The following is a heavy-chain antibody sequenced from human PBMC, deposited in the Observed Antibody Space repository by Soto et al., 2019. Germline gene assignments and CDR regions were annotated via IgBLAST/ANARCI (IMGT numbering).Heavy chain of an antibody. D-gene: IGHD4-4*01. Sequence: PGESLKISCKGSGYSFTSYWIGWVRQMPGKGLEWMGIIYPGDSDTRYSPSFQGQVTISADKSISTAYLQWSSLKASDTAMYYCARQGVPSNYEHWFDPWGQGTLVPVSS. CDR1: GYSFTSYW. V-gene: IGHV5-51*01. J-gene: IGHJ5*02. CDR3: ARQGVPSNYEHWFDP. CDR2: IYPGDSDT.